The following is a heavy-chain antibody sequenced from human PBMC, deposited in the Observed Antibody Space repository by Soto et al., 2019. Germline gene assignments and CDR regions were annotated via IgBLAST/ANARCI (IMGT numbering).Heavy chain of an antibody. J-gene: IGHJ4*02. V-gene: IGHV4-39*01. CDR2: IYYSGST. CDR3: ARLTDDSSGYYNDY. Sequence: SETLSLTCTVSGGSISSSSYYWGWIRQPPGKGLQWIGNIYYSGSTYYNPSLQSRVTISVDASKNQLALKLSSVTAADTAVYYCARLTDDSSGYYNDYWGQGALVTVSS. CDR1: GGSISSSSYY. D-gene: IGHD3-22*01.